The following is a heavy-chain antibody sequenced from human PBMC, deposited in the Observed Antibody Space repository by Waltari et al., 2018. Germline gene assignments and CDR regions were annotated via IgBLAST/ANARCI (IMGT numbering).Heavy chain of an antibody. CDR2: ISWEGGST. J-gene: IGHJ4*02. CDR1: GFTFDDYT. Sequence: EVQLVESGGVVVQPGGSLRLSCAASGFTFDDYTMHWVRQAPGKGREWVSLISWEGGSTYYADSVKGRFTISRDNSKNSLYLQMNSLRTEDTALYYCAKATAETGIDYWGQGTLVTVSS. V-gene: IGHV3-43*01. D-gene: IGHD6-13*01. CDR3: AKATAETGIDY.